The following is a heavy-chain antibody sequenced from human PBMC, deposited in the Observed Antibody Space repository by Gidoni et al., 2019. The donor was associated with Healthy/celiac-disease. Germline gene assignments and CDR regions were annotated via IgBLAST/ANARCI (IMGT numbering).Heavy chain of an antibody. CDR1: GGSISSGSYY. J-gene: IGHJ2*01. CDR2: IYTSGST. Sequence: QVQLQESGPGLVKPSQTLSLTCTVSGGSISSGSYYWSWIRQPAGKGLEWIGRIYTSGSTNYNPSLKSRVTISVDTSKNQFSLKLSSVTAADTAVYYCARSRIVVVAATPNWYFDLWGRGTLVTVSS. D-gene: IGHD2-15*01. V-gene: IGHV4-61*02. CDR3: ARSRIVVVAATPNWYFDL.